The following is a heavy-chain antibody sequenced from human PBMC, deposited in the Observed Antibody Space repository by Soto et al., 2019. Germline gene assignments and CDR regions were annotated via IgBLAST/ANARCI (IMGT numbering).Heavy chain of an antibody. Sequence: QVQLQESGPGLVKPSQTLSLTCTVSGGSISSGGYYWSWIRQHPGKGLEWIGYIYYSWSTYYNPSLKRPVTISIDTSKNQFSLKLSSVTAADTAVYYCARLRQWLLPEGDFDYWGQGTLVTVSS. V-gene: IGHV4-31*01. J-gene: IGHJ4*02. CDR3: ARLRQWLLPEGDFDY. CDR1: GGSISSGGYY. CDR2: IYYSWST. D-gene: IGHD3-22*01.